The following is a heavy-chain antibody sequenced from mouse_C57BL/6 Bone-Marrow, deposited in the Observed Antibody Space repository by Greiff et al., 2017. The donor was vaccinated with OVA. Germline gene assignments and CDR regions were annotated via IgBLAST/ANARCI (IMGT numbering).Heavy chain of an antibody. Sequence: QVQLQPSGAELARPGASVKLSCKASGYTFTSYGISWVKQRTGQGLEWIGEIYPRSGNTSYNEKFKGKATLTADKSSSTAYMELRSLTSEDSAVYFCARWGVSWFAYWGQGTLVTVSA. V-gene: IGHV1-81*01. CDR2: IYPRSGNT. CDR1: GYTFTSYG. J-gene: IGHJ3*01. CDR3: ARWGVSWFAY.